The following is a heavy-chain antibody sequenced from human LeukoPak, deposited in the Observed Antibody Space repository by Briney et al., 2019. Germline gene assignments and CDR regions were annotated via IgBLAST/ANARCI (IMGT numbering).Heavy chain of an antibody. V-gene: IGHV1-3*01. Sequence: ASVKVSCKASGYTFTNYAMHWVRQAPGQRLEWLGWIHAGNGNTKYSQKFQGRVTITRDTSASAAYMELSSLRSEDTAVYYCARALVIVYSRPFDYWGQGTLVTVSS. D-gene: IGHD3-22*01. CDR1: GYTFTNYA. CDR3: ARALVIVYSRPFDY. J-gene: IGHJ4*02. CDR2: IHAGNGNT.